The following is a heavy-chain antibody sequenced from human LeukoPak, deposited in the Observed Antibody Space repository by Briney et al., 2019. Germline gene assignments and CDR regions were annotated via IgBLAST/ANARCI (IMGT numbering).Heavy chain of an antibody. Sequence: PGGSLRLSCAASGFTFSTYAVHWVRQAPGKGLEWVAVISYDVTNKYYADSVKGRFTISRDNSKNTLYLQMNSLRAEDTAVYYCARGGDSSSRYGYFGYWGQGTLVTVSS. V-gene: IGHV3-30-3*01. CDR3: ARGGDSSSRYGYFGY. D-gene: IGHD6-13*01. CDR2: ISYDVTNK. CDR1: GFTFSTYA. J-gene: IGHJ4*02.